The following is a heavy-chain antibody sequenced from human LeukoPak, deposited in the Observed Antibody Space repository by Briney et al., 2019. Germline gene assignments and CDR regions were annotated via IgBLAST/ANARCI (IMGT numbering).Heavy chain of an antibody. CDR3: ARDGGYDFWSGYYQDY. Sequence: GRSLRLSRATSGFTFSRYAMHWVRQAPGKGLEWVALISYDANIGSNKYYADSVKGRFTISRDNSKNTLYLQMNSLRAEDTAVYYCARDGGYDFWSGYYQDYWGQGTLVTVSS. J-gene: IGHJ4*02. CDR1: GFTFSRYA. D-gene: IGHD3-3*01. V-gene: IGHV3-30-3*01. CDR2: ISYDANIGSNK.